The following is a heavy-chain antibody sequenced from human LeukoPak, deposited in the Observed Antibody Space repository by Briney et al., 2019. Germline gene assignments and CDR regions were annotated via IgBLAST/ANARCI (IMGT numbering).Heavy chain of an antibody. CDR2: INPSGGST. J-gene: IGHJ3*02. CDR1: GYTFSIYG. V-gene: IGHV1-46*01. Sequence: ASVKVSCKASGYTFSIYGFSWVRQAPGQGLEWMGIINPSGGSTTYAQKFQGRVTMTRDMSTSTVYMELSSLRSEDTAVFYCARPSWVKNAFDIWGQGTMVTVSS. D-gene: IGHD1-26*01. CDR3: ARPSWVKNAFDI.